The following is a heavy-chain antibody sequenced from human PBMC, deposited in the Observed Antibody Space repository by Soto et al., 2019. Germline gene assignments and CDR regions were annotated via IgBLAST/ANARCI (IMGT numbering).Heavy chain of an antibody. V-gene: IGHV3-49*03. D-gene: IGHD3-3*01. Sequence: GGSRRLSCTASGFTFGDYAMSWFRQAPGKGLEWVGFIRSKAYGGTTEYAASVKGRFTISRDDSKSIAYLQMNSLKTEDTAVYYCTRGSGSPHLDYWGQGTLVTVSS. CDR2: IRSKAYGGTT. J-gene: IGHJ4*02. CDR3: TRGSGSPHLDY. CDR1: GFTFGDYA.